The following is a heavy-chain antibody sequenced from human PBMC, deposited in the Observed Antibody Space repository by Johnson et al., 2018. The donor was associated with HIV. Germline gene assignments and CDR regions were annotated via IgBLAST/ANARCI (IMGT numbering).Heavy chain of an antibody. Sequence: QVQLVESGGGVVQPGGSLRLSCAASGFTFSNYGMHWVRQAPGKGLEWVAFIRYDGNNKYYGEYVKGRFTISRDNSNNTLYLQMNSLRAEDTAVYYCARLGFYNWNGGGALDIWGQGTMVTVSS. D-gene: IGHD1-20*01. CDR2: IRYDGNNK. CDR1: GFTFSNYG. CDR3: ARLGFYNWNGGGALDI. J-gene: IGHJ3*02. V-gene: IGHV3-30*02.